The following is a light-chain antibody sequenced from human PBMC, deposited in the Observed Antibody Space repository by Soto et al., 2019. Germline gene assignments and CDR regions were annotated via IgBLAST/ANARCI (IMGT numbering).Light chain of an antibody. J-gene: IGKJ5*01. CDR1: RSVSSY. CDR2: DAS. V-gene: IGKV3-11*01. CDR3: QQRSNWPIT. Sequence: EIVLTQSPATLSLSPGESVTLSCRATRSVSSYLAWYQQKPGQAPRLLIYDASSRPSDIPARFSGSGSGTDFTLTISSLEPEDFALYYCQQRSNWPITFGQGTRLEI.